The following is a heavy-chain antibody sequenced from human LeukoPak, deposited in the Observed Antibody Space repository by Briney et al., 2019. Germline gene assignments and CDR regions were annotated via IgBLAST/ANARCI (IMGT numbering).Heavy chain of an antibody. CDR2: INPNSGGT. Sequence: GASVKVSCKASGYTFTGYYMHWVRQAPGQGLEWMGWINPNSGGTNYAQKFQGRVTMTGDTSISTAYMELSRLRSDDTAVYYCALTYYYDSSGYYFDYWGQGTLVTVSS. CDR1: GYTFTGYY. D-gene: IGHD3-22*01. J-gene: IGHJ4*02. V-gene: IGHV1-2*02. CDR3: ALTYYYDSSGYYFDY.